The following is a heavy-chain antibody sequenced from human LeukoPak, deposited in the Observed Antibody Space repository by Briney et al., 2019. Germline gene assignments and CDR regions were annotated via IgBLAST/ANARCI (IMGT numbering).Heavy chain of an antibody. CDR1: GFTFSGSD. Sequence: PGGSLRLSCAASGFTFSGSDIHWVRLASGKGLEGAGHIRSKTNDYATADAASVKGRFTFSRDDSKNTAYIQMNSLKTEDTAVYYCTRHNYDRSGYGAFDIWGQGTMVTVSS. CDR2: IRSKTNDYAT. V-gene: IGHV3-73*01. D-gene: IGHD3-22*01. CDR3: TRHNYDRSGYGAFDI. J-gene: IGHJ3*02.